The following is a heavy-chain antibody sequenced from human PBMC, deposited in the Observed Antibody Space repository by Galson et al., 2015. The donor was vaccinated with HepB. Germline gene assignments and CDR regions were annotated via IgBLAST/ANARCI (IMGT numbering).Heavy chain of an antibody. CDR3: ARVRRFPSLWGAFDI. CDR2: ISYDGSNK. V-gene: IGHV3-30*04. CDR1: GFTFSSYA. D-gene: IGHD3-16*01. J-gene: IGHJ3*02. Sequence: SLRLSCAASGFTFSSYAMHWVRQAPGKGLEWVAVISYDGSNKYYADSVKGQFTISRDNSKNTLYLQMNSLRAEDTAVYYCARVRRFPSLWGAFDIWGQGTMVTVSS.